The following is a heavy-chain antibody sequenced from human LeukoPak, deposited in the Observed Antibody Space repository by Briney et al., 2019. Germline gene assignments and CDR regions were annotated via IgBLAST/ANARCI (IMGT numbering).Heavy chain of an antibody. CDR3: ARVYRWLHPNDAFDI. CDR1: GYTFTFYY. V-gene: IGHV1-2*02. J-gene: IGHJ3*02. Sequence: GASVTVSFTASGYTFTFYYMHWVRQAPGQGHEWMGWIPPNSGGTNYAQKYQGRVTITSDTSISTASMELSRQRSNDTSVYYCARVYRWLHPNDAFDIWGEGTMVTVS. D-gene: IGHD5-12*01. CDR2: IPPNSGGT.